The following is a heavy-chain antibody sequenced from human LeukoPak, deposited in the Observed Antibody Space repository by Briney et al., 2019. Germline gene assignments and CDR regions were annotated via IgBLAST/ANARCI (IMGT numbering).Heavy chain of an antibody. Sequence: PSETLSLTCTVSGGSIGSYYWSWIRQPAGKGLGWIGRIYTSGSTNYNPSLKSRVTISVDTSKNQFSLKLSSVTAADTAAYYCARGHIAAAGTDWFDPWGQGTLVTVSS. J-gene: IGHJ5*02. CDR3: ARGHIAAAGTDWFDP. V-gene: IGHV4-4*07. CDR1: GGSIGSYY. CDR2: IYTSGST. D-gene: IGHD6-13*01.